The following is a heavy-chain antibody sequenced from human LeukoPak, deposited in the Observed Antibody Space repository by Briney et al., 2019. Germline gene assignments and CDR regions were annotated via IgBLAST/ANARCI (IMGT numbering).Heavy chain of an antibody. V-gene: IGHV3-48*01. CDR2: ISSSSSTI. CDR3: ATSGTYACFGY. CDR1: GFIFSTYN. J-gene: IGHJ4*02. D-gene: IGHD1-26*01. Sequence: PGGSLRLSCAASGFIFSTYNINWVRQAPGKGLEWVSYISSSSSTIYYADSVKGRFTISRDNAKNSLYLQMNSLRAEDTAVYYCATSGTYACFGYWGQGTLVTVSS.